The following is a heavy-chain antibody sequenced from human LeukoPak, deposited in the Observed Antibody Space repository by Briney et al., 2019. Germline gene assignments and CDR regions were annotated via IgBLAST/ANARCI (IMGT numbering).Heavy chain of an antibody. J-gene: IGHJ4*02. Sequence: GGSLRLSCTVSGFTVSINSMSRVRQAPGKGLEWVSFIYSGGNTHYSDSVKGRFTISRNNSKNTLYLQMNSLRPEDTAVYYCARRAGEYSHPYDYWGQGTLVAVSS. CDR1: GFTVSINS. D-gene: IGHD4-17*01. CDR3: ARRAGEYSHPYDY. V-gene: IGHV3-53*01. CDR2: IYSGGNT.